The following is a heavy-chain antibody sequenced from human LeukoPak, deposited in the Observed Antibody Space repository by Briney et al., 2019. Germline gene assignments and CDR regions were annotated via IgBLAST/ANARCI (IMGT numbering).Heavy chain of an antibody. Sequence: PSDTLSLTCTVSGGSSSSYYWSWIRQPPGEGLEWLGYIYYSGGTNYNPSLKSRVTISVDTSKNQFSLKLSAVTAADTAVYYCARYSMELDYYYYYYMDVWGKGTTVTVSS. D-gene: IGHD4/OR15-4a*01. CDR3: ARYSMELDYYYYYYMDV. CDR2: IYYSGGT. V-gene: IGHV4-59*07. J-gene: IGHJ6*03. CDR1: GGSSSSYY.